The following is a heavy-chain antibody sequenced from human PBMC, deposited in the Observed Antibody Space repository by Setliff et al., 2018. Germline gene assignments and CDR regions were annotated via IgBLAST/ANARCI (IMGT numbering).Heavy chain of an antibody. D-gene: IGHD2-21*01. CDR2: ISVYNSNT. V-gene: IGHV1-18*04. J-gene: IGHJ4*02. CDR1: GYGFTSHY. CDR3: ARVTYCGGDCYSFDY. Sequence: ASVKVSCKTSGYGFTSHYFHWLRQAPGQGLEWMGWISVYNSNTNYAEKLRGRVTMTTDTSTSTAYVELRSLRSDDTVVYFCARVTYCGGDCYSFDYWGQGTLVTVS.